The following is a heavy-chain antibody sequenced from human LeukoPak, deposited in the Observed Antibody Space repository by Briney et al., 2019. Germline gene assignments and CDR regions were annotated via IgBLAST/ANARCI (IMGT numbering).Heavy chain of an antibody. Sequence: PSETLSLTCTISGGSISSFYWSWIRQPPGKGLEWIAYMHNSGSTKYNPSLKSRVTISVDTSKNQFSLKLRSVTAADTASYYCARHVLPAGSIDWGQGTLVTFSS. J-gene: IGHJ4*02. CDR1: GGSISSFY. D-gene: IGHD2-15*01. V-gene: IGHV4-59*08. CDR2: MHNSGST. CDR3: ARHVLPAGSID.